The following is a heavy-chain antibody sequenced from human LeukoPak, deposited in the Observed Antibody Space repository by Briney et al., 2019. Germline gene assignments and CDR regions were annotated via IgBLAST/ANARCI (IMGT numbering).Heavy chain of an antibody. D-gene: IGHD6-13*01. CDR3: ARVGALSSSWLLY. J-gene: IGHJ4*02. Sequence: GGSLRLSCSASGFTFSSYEMNWVRQAPGKGLDWVSSISSRAGTIYYADSVKGRFTISRDNAKNALYLQMNSLRAEDTAVYYCARVGALSSSWLLYWGQGTLVTVSS. CDR2: ISSRAGTI. CDR1: GFTFSSYE. V-gene: IGHV3-48*03.